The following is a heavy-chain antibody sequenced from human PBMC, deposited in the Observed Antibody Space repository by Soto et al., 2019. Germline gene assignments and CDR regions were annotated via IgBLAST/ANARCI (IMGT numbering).Heavy chain of an antibody. CDR2: INHSGST. CDR3: ARIPTVVTHTGPFDY. CDR1: GGSFSGYY. D-gene: IGHD2-21*02. Sequence: QVQLQQWGAGLLKPSETLSLTCAVYGGSFSGYYWSWIRQPPGKGLEWIGEINHSGSTNYNPSLKSRVTIAVDTSKNQFALNRSAVTAADTAVYYCARIPTVVTHTGPFDYWGQGTLVTVSS. J-gene: IGHJ4*02. V-gene: IGHV4-34*01.